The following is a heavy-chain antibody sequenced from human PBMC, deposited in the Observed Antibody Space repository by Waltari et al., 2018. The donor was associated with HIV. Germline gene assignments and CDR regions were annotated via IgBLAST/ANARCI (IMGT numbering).Heavy chain of an antibody. J-gene: IGHJ6*02. CDR1: GGSFSGSY. CDR3: ARARLVSRGQYCSTTSCLPHYYYYYGMDV. V-gene: IGHV4-34*01. CDR2: INHSGST. Sequence: QVQLRQWGAGLLKPSETLSLTCAVYGGSFSGSYWSWIRQPPGQGLEWIGEINHSGSTNYNPSLKSRVTISVDTSKNQFSPKLTSVTAADTAVFYCARARLVSRGQYCSTTSCLPHYYYYYGMDVWGQGTTVTVSS. D-gene: IGHD2-2*01.